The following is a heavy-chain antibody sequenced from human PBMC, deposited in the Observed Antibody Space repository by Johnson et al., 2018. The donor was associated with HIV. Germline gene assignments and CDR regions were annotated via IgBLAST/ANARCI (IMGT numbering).Heavy chain of an antibody. CDR2: IYSGGNT. CDR3: AKTYYDFWSGYYGAFDI. Sequence: VQLVESGGGLIQPGGSLRLSCAASGFTVSSNYMSWVRQAPGRGLEWVSVIYSGGNTYYADSVKGRFTISRDNSKNTLYLQMNSLRVEDTAVYYCAKTYYDFWSGYYGAFDIWGQGTMVTVSS. V-gene: IGHV3-53*01. CDR1: GFTVSSNY. D-gene: IGHD3-3*01. J-gene: IGHJ3*02.